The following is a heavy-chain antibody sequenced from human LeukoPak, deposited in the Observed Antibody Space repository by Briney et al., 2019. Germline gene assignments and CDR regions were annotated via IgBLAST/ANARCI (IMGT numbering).Heavy chain of an antibody. Sequence: GGSLRLSCVSSGLSLSDDHMNWMNWVRQAPGKGLEWVSSISSGSTFIYYADSVKGRFTISRDNAKNSLYLHINSLRVEDTAVYYCASRSLPATFYGMAVWGQGTTVTVSS. CDR2: ISSGSTFI. CDR3: ASRSLPATFYGMAV. D-gene: IGHD1-14*01. J-gene: IGHJ6*02. V-gene: IGHV3-21*01. CDR1: GLSLSDDH.